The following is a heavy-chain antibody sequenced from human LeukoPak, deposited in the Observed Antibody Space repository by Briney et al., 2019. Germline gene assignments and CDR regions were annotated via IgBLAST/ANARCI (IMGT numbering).Heavy chain of an antibody. CDR2: INSDGNIT. Sequence: PGGSLSLSCAASEFTFSSYWMHWVRQTPGKGLVWVSRINSDGNITTYADSVKGRFTISRDNAKNTLYLQMNSLRADDTAVYYCAGSIHDYNAIKGAPDYWGQGTLVTVSS. D-gene: IGHD4-11*01. CDR3: AGSIHDYNAIKGAPDY. J-gene: IGHJ4*02. CDR1: EFTFSSYW. V-gene: IGHV3-74*03.